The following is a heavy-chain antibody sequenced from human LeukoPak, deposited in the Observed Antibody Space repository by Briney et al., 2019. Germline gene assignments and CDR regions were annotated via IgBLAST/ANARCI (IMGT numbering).Heavy chain of an antibody. J-gene: IGHJ3*02. Sequence: SETLSLTCAVYGGSFSGHYWSWIRQPPGKGLEWIGEINHSGSTNYNPSLKSRVTISVDTSKNQFSLKLSSVTAADTAVYYCARGRYYDSSPLGHAFDIWGQGTMVTVSS. V-gene: IGHV4-34*01. CDR2: INHSGST. CDR3: ARGRYYDSSPLGHAFDI. D-gene: IGHD3-22*01. CDR1: GGSFSGHY.